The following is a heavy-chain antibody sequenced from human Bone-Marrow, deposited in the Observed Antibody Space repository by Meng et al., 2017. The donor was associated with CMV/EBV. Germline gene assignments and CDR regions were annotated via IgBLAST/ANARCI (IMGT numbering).Heavy chain of an antibody. CDR2: IRYDGSNK. Sequence: GESLKISCAASGFTFSSYGMHWVRQAPGKGLEWVAFIRYDGSNKYYADSVKGRFTISRDNSKNTLYLQMNSLRAEDTAVYYCARDRCSSTSCYRTVGYYYGMDVWGQGTTVTVSS. CDR1: GFTFSSYG. D-gene: IGHD2-2*02. CDR3: ARDRCSSTSCYRTVGYYYGMDV. V-gene: IGHV3-30*02. J-gene: IGHJ6*02.